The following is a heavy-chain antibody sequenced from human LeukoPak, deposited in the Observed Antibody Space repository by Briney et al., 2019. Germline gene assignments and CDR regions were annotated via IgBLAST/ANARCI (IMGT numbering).Heavy chain of an antibody. V-gene: IGHV4-39*01. J-gene: IGHJ4*02. D-gene: IGHD3-22*01. Sequence: SETLSLTCTVSGGSISSSSYYWGWIRQPPGKGLEWIGSIYDSGSTYYNPSLKSRVTISVDTSKNQFSLKLSSVTAADTAVYYCARQIVVVITTSWFDYWGQGTLVTVSS. CDR1: GGSISSSSYY. CDR3: ARQIVVVITTSWFDY. CDR2: IYDSGST.